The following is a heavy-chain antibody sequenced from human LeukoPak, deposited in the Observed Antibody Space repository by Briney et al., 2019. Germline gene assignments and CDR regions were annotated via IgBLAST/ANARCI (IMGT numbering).Heavy chain of an antibody. CDR2: IIPKFGIA. D-gene: IGHD1-1*01. Sequence: SVKVSCKASGGTINDDGMNWVRQAPGQGLEWMGMIIPKFGIAHYARKFQGRVAITADESTGTTYMEVSSLIPDDTAVYYCARGEGKYHDIRGGFDPWGQGTSVTVSS. CDR1: GGTINDDG. V-gene: IGHV1-69*13. J-gene: IGHJ5*02. CDR3: ARGEGKYHDIRGGFDP.